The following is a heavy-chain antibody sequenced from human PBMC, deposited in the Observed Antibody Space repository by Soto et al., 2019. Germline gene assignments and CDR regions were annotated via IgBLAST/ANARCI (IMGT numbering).Heavy chain of an antibody. CDR1: GGSFSGYY. D-gene: IGHD2-8*02. CDR2: VNHSGST. V-gene: IGHV4-34*01. J-gene: IGHJ4*02. CDR3: ARDKITGLFDY. Sequence: SETLSLTCAVYGGSFSGYYRSWIRQPPGKGLEWIGEVNHSGSTNYNPSLKSRVTISVDTSKNQFSLKLSSVTAADTAVYYCARDKITGLFDYWGQGTLVTV.